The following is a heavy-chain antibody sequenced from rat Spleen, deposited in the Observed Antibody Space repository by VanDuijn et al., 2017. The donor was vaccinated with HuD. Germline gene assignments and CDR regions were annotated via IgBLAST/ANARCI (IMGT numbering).Heavy chain of an antibody. D-gene: IGHD4-3*01. Sequence: EVQVLESGGGLVQPGNSLKLSCATSGFTFSTAWMSWYRQFPEKRLEWVARIKAKPKNYATDYTESVKGRFTISRDNAKSTLYLQMDSLRSEDTATYYCARHNSGYGVFDYWGQGVMVTVSS. V-gene: IGHV6-6*01. CDR2: IKAKPKNYAT. CDR1: GFTFSTAW. J-gene: IGHJ2*01. CDR3: ARHNSGYGVFDY.